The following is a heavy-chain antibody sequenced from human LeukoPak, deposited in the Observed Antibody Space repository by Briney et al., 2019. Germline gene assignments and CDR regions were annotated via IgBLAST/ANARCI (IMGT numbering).Heavy chain of an antibody. V-gene: IGHV3-23*01. CDR2: ISGSGGST. J-gene: IGHJ6*02. Sequence: GGSLRLSCAASGFTFSSYAMSWVRQAPGKGLEWVSAISGSGGSTYYADSVKGRFTISRDNSKNTLYLQVNSLRAEDTAVYYCAKAYSGSYLRLIYYGMDVWGQGTTVTVSS. CDR3: AKAYSGSYLRLIYYGMDV. CDR1: GFTFSSYA. D-gene: IGHD1-26*01.